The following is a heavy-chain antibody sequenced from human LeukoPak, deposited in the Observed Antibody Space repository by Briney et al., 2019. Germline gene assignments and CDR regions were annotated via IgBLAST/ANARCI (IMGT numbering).Heavy chain of an antibody. J-gene: IGHJ4*02. Sequence: PSETLSLTCAVYGGSFSGYYWSWIRQPPGKGLEWIGEINHSGSTNYNPSLKSRVTISVDTSKNQFSLKPSSVTAADTAVYYCARASVWFGELPFDYWGQGTLVTVSS. V-gene: IGHV4-34*01. CDR1: GGSFSGYY. CDR3: ARASVWFGELPFDY. D-gene: IGHD3-10*01. CDR2: INHSGST.